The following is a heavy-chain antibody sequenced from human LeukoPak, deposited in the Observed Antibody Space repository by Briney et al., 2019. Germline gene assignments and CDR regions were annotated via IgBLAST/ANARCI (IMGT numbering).Heavy chain of an antibody. J-gene: IGHJ4*02. Sequence: PPGGSLRLSCAAPGFTFSNYAMSWVRQAPGKGLEWVSGISDVSFTTYYTDPVKGRYTISRDNTKNTVYLQMNTLRAEDTAVYFCARHDSFIPYWGQGTQVIVAS. D-gene: IGHD3-16*02. V-gene: IGHV3-23*01. CDR1: GFTFSNYA. CDR3: ARHDSFIPY. CDR2: ISDVSFTT.